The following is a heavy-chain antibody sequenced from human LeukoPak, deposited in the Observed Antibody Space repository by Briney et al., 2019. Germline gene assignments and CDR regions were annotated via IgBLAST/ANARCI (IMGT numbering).Heavy chain of an antibody. J-gene: IGHJ4*02. CDR3: ARPPVRYDSSGYYYEDY. CDR2: IYPGDSDT. V-gene: IGHV5-51*01. CDR1: GYSFTSYW. Sequence: GESLKISCKGSGYSFTSYWIGWVRQMPGKGLEWMGLIYPGDSDTRYSPSFQGQVTISADKSLSTAYLQWSSLKASDTAMYYCARPPVRYDSSGYYYEDYWGQGTLVTVSS. D-gene: IGHD3-22*01.